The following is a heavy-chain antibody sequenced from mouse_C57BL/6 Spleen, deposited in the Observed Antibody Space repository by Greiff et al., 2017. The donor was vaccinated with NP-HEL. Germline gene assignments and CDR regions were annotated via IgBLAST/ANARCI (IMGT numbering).Heavy chain of an antibody. J-gene: IGHJ2*01. Sequence: VQLQQSGAELVKPGASVKMSCKASGYTFTSYWITWVKQRPGQGLEWIGDIYPGSGSTNYNEKFKSKATLTVDTSSSTAYMQLSSLTSEDSAVYYCARQHYYGSSDGYFDYWGQGTTLTVSS. V-gene: IGHV1-55*01. CDR2: IYPGSGST. D-gene: IGHD1-1*01. CDR1: GYTFTSYW. CDR3: ARQHYYGSSDGYFDY.